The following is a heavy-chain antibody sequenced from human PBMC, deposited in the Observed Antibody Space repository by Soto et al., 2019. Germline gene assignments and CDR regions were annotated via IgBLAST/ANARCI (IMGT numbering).Heavy chain of an antibody. CDR1: GDSVSSNSAA. Sequence: QSPTLSLTCAISGDSVSSNSAAWNWIRQSPSRGLEWLGRTYYRSKWYNDYAVSVKSRITINPDTSKNQFSLQLNSVTPEDTAVYYCARAFSSGWYQPFYYYYGMDVWGQGTTVTVSS. CDR2: TYYRSKWYN. V-gene: IGHV6-1*01. D-gene: IGHD6-19*01. J-gene: IGHJ6*02. CDR3: ARAFSSGWYQPFYYYYGMDV.